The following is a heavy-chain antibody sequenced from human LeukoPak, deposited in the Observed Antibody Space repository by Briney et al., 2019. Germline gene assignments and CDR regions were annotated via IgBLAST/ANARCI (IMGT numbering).Heavy chain of an antibody. V-gene: IGHV4-39*01. CDR3: ARPRQHCSGGACDM. Sequence: SSETLSLTSTVSRDAISGGIFYWGWVRQSPGKGLEWIGSIYYTGSTYYSPSLESRVTISLDTSKNQFSLKLTSVTAADTAVYYCARPRQHCSGGACDMWGQGTMVSVSS. CDR1: RDAISGGIFY. CDR2: IYYTGST. J-gene: IGHJ3*02. D-gene: IGHD2-21*01.